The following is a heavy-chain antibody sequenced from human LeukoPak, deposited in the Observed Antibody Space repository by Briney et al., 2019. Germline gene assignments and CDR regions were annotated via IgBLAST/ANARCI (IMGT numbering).Heavy chain of an antibody. Sequence: GASVKVSCKASGGTFSSHTISWERQAPGQGPEWMGGIMPLFGTVQYAQKFQGRVTITADDSMTTAHMELSSLRSEDTAVYYCARDDPGRSSDDYYYYCYMDVWGKGTTVTVSS. D-gene: IGHD1-26*01. V-gene: IGHV1-69*13. CDR3: ARDDPGRSSDDYYYYCYMDV. CDR1: GGTFSSHT. J-gene: IGHJ6*03. CDR2: IMPLFGTV.